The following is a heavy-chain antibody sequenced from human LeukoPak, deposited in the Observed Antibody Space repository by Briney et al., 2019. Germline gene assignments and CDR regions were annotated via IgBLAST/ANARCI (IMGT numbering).Heavy chain of an antibody. CDR1: GFTFSSYG. CDR3: ARTNGDYVYDWYFDL. Sequence: PGGSLRLSCAASGFTFSSYGMSWVRQAPGKGLEWVANIKQDGSEKYSVDSVKGRFTISRDNAKNSLYLQMNSLRAEDTAVYYCARTNGDYVYDWYFDLWGRGTLVTVSS. D-gene: IGHD4-17*01. CDR2: IKQDGSEK. J-gene: IGHJ2*01. V-gene: IGHV3-7*01.